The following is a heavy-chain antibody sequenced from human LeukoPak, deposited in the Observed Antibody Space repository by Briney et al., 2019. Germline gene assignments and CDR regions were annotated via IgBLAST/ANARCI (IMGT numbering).Heavy chain of an antibody. CDR3: ARPRGCGSARCNNFDY. V-gene: IGHV3-7*01. D-gene: IGHD2-2*01. CDR1: GFIFSYFS. CDR2: MSEDGNEI. Sequence: GGSLRLSCTVPGFIFSYFSMSWVRQAPGKGLEWVAKMSEDGNEIFYVDSVKGRFTISRDNTKKSLYLQLNSLRPEDSAVYYCARPRGCGSARCNNFDYWGQGTLVTVSS. J-gene: IGHJ4*02.